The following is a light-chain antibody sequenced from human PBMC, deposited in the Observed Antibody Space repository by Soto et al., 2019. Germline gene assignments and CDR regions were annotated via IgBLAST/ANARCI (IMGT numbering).Light chain of an antibody. CDR2: DAS. Sequence: EIVLTQSPATLSLSPGERATLSCRASQSVSSYLAWYQQKPGQAPRLLIYDASNRATGIPGRFSGSGSGTDFTLTISSLEPEDFAVYYCQQRSNWQLTFGGGTKVEIK. J-gene: IGKJ4*01. CDR1: QSVSSY. CDR3: QQRSNWQLT. V-gene: IGKV3-11*01.